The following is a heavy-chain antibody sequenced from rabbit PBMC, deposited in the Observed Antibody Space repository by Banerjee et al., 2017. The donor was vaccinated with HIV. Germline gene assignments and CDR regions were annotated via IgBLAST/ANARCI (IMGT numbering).Heavy chain of an antibody. Sequence: EESGGGLVQPEGSLTLTCKASGFDFSSNAMCWVRQAPGKRPEWIACIYNGDGSTYYASWAKGRFSISKTSSTTVTLQMTSLTAADTATYFCARGDNYGGAGCDLWGPGTLVTVS. CDR1: GFDFSSNA. V-gene: IGHV1S47*01. J-gene: IGHJ4*01. D-gene: IGHD6-1*01. CDR2: IYNGDGST. CDR3: ARGDNYGGAGCDL.